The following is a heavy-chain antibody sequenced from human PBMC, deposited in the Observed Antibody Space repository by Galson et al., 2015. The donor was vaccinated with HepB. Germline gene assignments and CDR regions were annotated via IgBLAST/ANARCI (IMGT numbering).Heavy chain of an antibody. V-gene: IGHV3-30-3*01. Sequence: SLRLSCAASGFTFSSYAMHWVCQAPGKGLEWVAVISYDGSNKYYADSVKGRFTISRDNSKDTLYLQMNSLRAEDTAVYYCARGDSSGYSPFDIWGQGTMVTVSS. CDR1: GFTFSSYA. J-gene: IGHJ3*02. CDR3: ARGDSSGYSPFDI. D-gene: IGHD3-22*01. CDR2: ISYDGSNK.